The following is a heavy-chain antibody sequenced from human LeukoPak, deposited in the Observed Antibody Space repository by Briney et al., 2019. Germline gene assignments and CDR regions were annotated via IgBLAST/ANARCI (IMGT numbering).Heavy chain of an antibody. CDR3: ARGAEFDY. Sequence: ASVKVSCKASGYTFTGYYIHWVRQAPGQGLEWMGCINPNSGGTNYTQKFQGRATMTRDTSISTAYMELSRLTSDDTAVYYCARGAEFDYWGQGTLVTVSS. J-gene: IGHJ4*02. V-gene: IGHV1-2*02. CDR1: GYTFTGYY. CDR2: INPNSGGT.